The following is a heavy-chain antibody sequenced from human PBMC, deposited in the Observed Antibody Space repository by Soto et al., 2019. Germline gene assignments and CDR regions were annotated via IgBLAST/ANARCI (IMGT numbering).Heavy chain of an antibody. V-gene: IGHV3-23*01. CDR2: ISGSGGST. CDR1: GFTFSSYA. J-gene: IGHJ6*03. Sequence: GGSLRLSCAASGFTFSSYAMSWVRQAPGKGLEWVSAISGSGGSTYYADSVKGRFTISRDNSKNTLYLQMNSLRAEDTAVYYCAKRPKRYCTNGVCLNYYYYYMDVWGKGTTVTVSS. CDR3: AKRPKRYCTNGVCLNYYYYYMDV. D-gene: IGHD2-8*01.